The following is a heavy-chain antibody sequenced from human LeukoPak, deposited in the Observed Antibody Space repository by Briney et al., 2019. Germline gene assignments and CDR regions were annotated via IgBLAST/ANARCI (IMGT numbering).Heavy chain of an antibody. CDR1: GGTFTSYA. CDR2: IIPIFGTA. Sequence: SVKVSCKASGGTFTSYAISWVRQAPGQGLEWMGGIIPIFGTANYAQKFQGRVTITADESTSTAYMELSSLRSEDTAVYYCARVQDYSNSNWFDPWGQGTLVTVSS. D-gene: IGHD4-11*01. V-gene: IGHV1-69*13. CDR3: ARVQDYSNSNWFDP. J-gene: IGHJ5*02.